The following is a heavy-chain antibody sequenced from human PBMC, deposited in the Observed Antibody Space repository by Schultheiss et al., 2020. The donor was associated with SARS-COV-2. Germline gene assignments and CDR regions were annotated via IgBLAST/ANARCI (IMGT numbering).Heavy chain of an antibody. V-gene: IGHV1-69*13. CDR3: ARGGPVLRYFDWSPPVYYYYGMDV. J-gene: IGHJ6*02. D-gene: IGHD3-9*01. CDR2: IIPIFGTA. Sequence: SVKVSCKASGGTFSSYAISWVRQAPGQGLEWMGGIIPIFGTANYAQKFQGRVTITADESTSTAYMELSSLRSEDTAVYYCARGGPVLRYFDWSPPVYYYYGMDVWGQGTTVTVSS. CDR1: GGTFSSYA.